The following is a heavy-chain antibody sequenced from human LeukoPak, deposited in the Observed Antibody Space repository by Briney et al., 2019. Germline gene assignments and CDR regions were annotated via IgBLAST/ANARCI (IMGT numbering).Heavy chain of an antibody. D-gene: IGHD3-3*01. J-gene: IGHJ6*02. CDR2: INHSGST. V-gene: IGHV4-34*01. Sequence: PSETLSLTCAVYGGSFSGYYWSWIRQPPGKGLEWIGEINHSGSTNYNPSLKSQVTISVDTSKNQFSLKLSSVTAADTAVYYCARVPDPITIFGVVTFYYGMDVWGQGTTVTVSS. CDR3: ARVPDPITIFGVVTFYYGMDV. CDR1: GGSFSGYY.